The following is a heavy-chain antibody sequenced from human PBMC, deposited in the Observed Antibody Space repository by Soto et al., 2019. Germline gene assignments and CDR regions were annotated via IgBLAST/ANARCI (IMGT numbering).Heavy chain of an antibody. CDR1: GYTFTGYY. CDR2: INPNSGGR. J-gene: IGHJ6*02. D-gene: IGHD3-10*01. CDR3: ARADYGSGTYHIHGMDV. V-gene: IGHV1-2*02. Sequence: ASVKVSCKASGYTFTGYYMHWVRQAPGQGLEWMGWINPNSGGRTYAQKFQGRVTMTRDTSITTAYMDLNRLRSDDTAVYYCARADYGSGTYHIHGMDVWGQGTTVTVSS.